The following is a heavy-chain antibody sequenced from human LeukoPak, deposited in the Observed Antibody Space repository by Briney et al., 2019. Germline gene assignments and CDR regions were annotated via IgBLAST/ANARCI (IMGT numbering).Heavy chain of an antibody. Sequence: GASVKVSCKASGGTFSSYAISWVRQAPGQGLEWMGGTIPIFGTANYAQKFQGRVTITADESTSTAYMELSSLRSEDTAVYYCARGYYYGSGSYSPLFDPWGQGTLVTVSS. J-gene: IGHJ5*02. D-gene: IGHD3-10*01. CDR3: ARGYYYGSGSYSPLFDP. V-gene: IGHV1-69*01. CDR2: TIPIFGTA. CDR1: GGTFSSYA.